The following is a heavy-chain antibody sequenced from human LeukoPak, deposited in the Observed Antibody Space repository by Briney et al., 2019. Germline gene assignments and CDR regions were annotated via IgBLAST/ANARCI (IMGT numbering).Heavy chain of an antibody. D-gene: IGHD3-22*01. J-gene: IGHJ4*02. CDR3: ARIRYYYDSSGYSSTYYFDY. CDR1: GFSLSTSGMS. Sequence: ESGPALVKPTQTLTLTCTFSGFSLSTSGMSVNWIRQPPGKALEWLARIDWDDDKYYSTSLKTRLTISKDTSKNQVVLTLTNMDPVDTATYHCARIRYYYDSSGYSSTYYFDYWGQGTLVTVSS. CDR2: IDWDDDK. V-gene: IGHV2-70*11.